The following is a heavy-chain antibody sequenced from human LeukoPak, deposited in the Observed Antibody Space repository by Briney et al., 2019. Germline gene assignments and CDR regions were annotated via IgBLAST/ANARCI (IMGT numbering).Heavy chain of an antibody. CDR1: GGSISSSSYY. J-gene: IGHJ4*02. V-gene: IGHV4-39*07. Sequence: SETLSLTCTVSGGSISSSSYYWGWIRQPPGKGLEWIGSIYYTRSTYYNPSLKSRVTISVDTSSNQFSLRLNSMTAADTAVYYCARVLRAASWRSYDYWGQGSLVTVSS. CDR2: IYYTRST. D-gene: IGHD5-18*01. CDR3: ARVLRAASWRSYDY.